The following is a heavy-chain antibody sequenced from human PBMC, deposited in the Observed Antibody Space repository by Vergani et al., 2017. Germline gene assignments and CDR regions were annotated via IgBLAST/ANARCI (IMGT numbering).Heavy chain of an antibody. CDR3: ARVRYDFWSGRQALDY. Sequence: EVQLVESGGGLVKPGGSLRLSCAASGFTFSNAWMSWVRQAPGKGLEWVGRIKSKTDGGTTDYAAPVKGRFTISRDDSKNTLYLQMNSLRAEDTAVYYCARVRYDFWSGRQALDYWGQGTLVTVSS. V-gene: IGHV3-15*01. CDR1: GFTFSNAW. J-gene: IGHJ4*02. D-gene: IGHD3-3*01. CDR2: IKSKTDGGTT.